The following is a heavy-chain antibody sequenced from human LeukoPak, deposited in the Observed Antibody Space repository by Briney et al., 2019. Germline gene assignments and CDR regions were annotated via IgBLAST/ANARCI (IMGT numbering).Heavy chain of an antibody. D-gene: IGHD5-18*01. CDR3: ARHRGQLWNLRYFDY. CDR1: GGSISSFY. CDR2: FYYSGRT. Sequence: KPSETLSLTCTVSGGSISSFYWSWIRQPPGKGLEWIGYFYYSGRTNFNPSLKSRVTISVDTSKNQFSLKLSSVTAADTAVYYCARHRGQLWNLRYFDYWGQGTLVTVSS. V-gene: IGHV4-59*08. J-gene: IGHJ4*02.